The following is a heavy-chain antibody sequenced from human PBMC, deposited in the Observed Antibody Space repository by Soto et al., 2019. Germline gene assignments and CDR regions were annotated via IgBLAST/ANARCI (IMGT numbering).Heavy chain of an antibody. CDR3: ARHLGSSGYSAYDY. CDR1: GGSISSSSYY. CDR2: ISHTGST. J-gene: IGHJ4*02. V-gene: IGHV4-39*01. D-gene: IGHD3-22*01. Sequence: SETLSLTCIVSGGSISSSSYYWGWIRQPPGKGLEWIGSISHTGSTYYNPSLKSRVTISVDTSKNQFSLKVSAVTTADKAVYYCARHLGSSGYSAYDYWGQGTLVTVSS.